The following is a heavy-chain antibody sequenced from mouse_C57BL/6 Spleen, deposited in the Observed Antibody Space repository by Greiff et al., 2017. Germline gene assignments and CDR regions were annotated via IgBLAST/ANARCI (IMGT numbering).Heavy chain of an antibody. J-gene: IGHJ2*01. CDR1: GYTFTDYY. CDR2: INPNNGGT. V-gene: IGHV1-26*01. CDR3: ARSYYYGSSPPDY. D-gene: IGHD1-1*01. Sequence: VQLQQSGPELVKPGASVKISCKASGYTFTDYYMNWVKQSHGKSLEWIGDINPNNGGTSYNQKFKGKATLTVDKSSSTAYMELRSLTSEDSAVYYCARSYYYGSSPPDYWGQGTTLTVSS.